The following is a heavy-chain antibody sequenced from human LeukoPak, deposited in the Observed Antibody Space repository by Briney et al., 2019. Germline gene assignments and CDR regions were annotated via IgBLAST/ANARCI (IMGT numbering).Heavy chain of an antibody. J-gene: IGHJ3*02. CDR2: IGTAGDT. CDR1: GFTFSTYN. CDR3: ARECRGPSCYHAFDI. D-gene: IGHD2-2*01. V-gene: IGHV3-13*01. Sequence: PGGSLRLSCAASGFTFSTYNLYMHWVRQATGKGLEWVSSIGTAGDTYYPVSVKGRFTISRENAKNSLYLQMNSLRAGGTAVYYCARECRGPSCYHAFDIWGRGTMVTVSS.